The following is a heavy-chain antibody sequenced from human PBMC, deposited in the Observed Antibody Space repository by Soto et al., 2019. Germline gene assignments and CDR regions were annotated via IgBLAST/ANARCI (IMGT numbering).Heavy chain of an antibody. CDR3: ARSGLPFDY. CDR1: GFTFSSYA. V-gene: IGHV3-64*01. D-gene: IGHD2-21*02. CDR2: ISRNGGST. J-gene: IGHJ4*02. Sequence: EVQLVESGGGLVRPGGSLRLSCAASGFTFSSYAMHWVRQAPGKGLEYVSGISRNGGSTYYANSVKGRFTISRDNSKSTLYLQVGSLRAEDMAVYYCARSGLPFDYWGQGTLVTVSS.